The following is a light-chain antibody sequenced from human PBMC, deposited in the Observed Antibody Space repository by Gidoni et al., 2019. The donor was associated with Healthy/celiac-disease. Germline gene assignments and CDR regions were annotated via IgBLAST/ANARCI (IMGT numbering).Light chain of an antibody. CDR3: QQRSNWPLT. CDR1: QSVSSY. J-gene: IGKJ4*01. Sequence: IVLTQSPATLSLSPGDRVTLTCRASQSVSSYLAWYQQKPGQAPRLLIYDASNMATGIPARFSGSGSGTDFTLTISSLEPEDFAVYYCQQRSNWPLTFGGGTKVEIK. V-gene: IGKV3-11*01. CDR2: DAS.